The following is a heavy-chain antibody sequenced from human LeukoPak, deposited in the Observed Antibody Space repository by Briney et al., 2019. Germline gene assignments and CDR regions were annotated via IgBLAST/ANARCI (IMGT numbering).Heavy chain of an antibody. D-gene: IGHD6-13*01. CDR1: GFTFSGYT. Sequence: GGSLRLSCAASGFTFSGYTMNWVRQAPGKGLEWVSSIGSSNSYIYYADSVKGRFAISRDNAKNSLYLQMNSLRAEDTAVYYCARGPNRAAAGDGSFDYWGQGTLVTVSS. CDR3: ARGPNRAAAGDGSFDY. CDR2: IGSSNSYI. V-gene: IGHV3-21*01. J-gene: IGHJ4*02.